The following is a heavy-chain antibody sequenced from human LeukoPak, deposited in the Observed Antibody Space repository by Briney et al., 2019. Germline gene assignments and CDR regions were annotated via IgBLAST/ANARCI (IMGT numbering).Heavy chain of an antibody. D-gene: IGHD2-2*01. V-gene: IGHV1-2*02. Sequence: ASVKVSCKASGYTFTGYYMHWVRQAPGPGLEWMGWINPNSGGTNYAQKFQGRVTMTRDTSISTAYMELSRLRSDDTAVYYCARGPDWSIAVVPAAIGGWFDPWGQGTLVTVSS. J-gene: IGHJ5*02. CDR3: ARGPDWSIAVVPAAIGGWFDP. CDR2: INPNSGGT. CDR1: GYTFTGYY.